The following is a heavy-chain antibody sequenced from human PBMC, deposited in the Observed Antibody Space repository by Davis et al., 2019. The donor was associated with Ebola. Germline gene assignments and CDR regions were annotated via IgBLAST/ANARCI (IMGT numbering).Heavy chain of an antibody. J-gene: IGHJ4*02. Sequence: GESLKISCVTSGFTFDDYGMSWVRQRPGKGLEWISGITDSGSSVDYVDSVKGRFTISRDNAKNSLYLQMNSLRAEDTALYYCGRGMLSFDYWGQGTLVTVSS. CDR3: GRGMLSFDY. CDR2: ITDSGSSV. CDR1: GFTFDDYG. V-gene: IGHV3-20*04. D-gene: IGHD2-8*01.